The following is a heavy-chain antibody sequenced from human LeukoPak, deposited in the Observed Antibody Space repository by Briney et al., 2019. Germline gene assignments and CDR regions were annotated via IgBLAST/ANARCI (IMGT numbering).Heavy chain of an antibody. J-gene: IGHJ4*02. CDR1: GGSISSYY. V-gene: IGHV4-59*12. Sequence: PSETLSPTCTVSGGSISSYYWSWIRQPPGKGLEWIGYIYYSGSTNYNPSLKSRVTISVDTSKNQFSLKLSSVTAADTAVYYCARGPPPDFDYWGRGTLVTVSS. CDR2: IYYSGST. CDR3: ARGPPPDFDY.